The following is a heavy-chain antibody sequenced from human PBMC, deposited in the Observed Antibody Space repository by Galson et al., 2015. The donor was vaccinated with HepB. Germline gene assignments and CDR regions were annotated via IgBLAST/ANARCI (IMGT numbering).Heavy chain of an antibody. V-gene: IGHV3-30-3*01. Sequence: SLRLSCAASGFTFSSYAMHWVRQAPGKGLEWVAVISYDGSNKYYADSVKGRFTISRDNSKNTLYLQMNSLRAEDTAVYYCARARGVDYGGNYRVGSYWGQGTLVTVSS. CDR1: GFTFSSYA. J-gene: IGHJ4*02. D-gene: IGHD4-23*01. CDR2: ISYDGSNK. CDR3: ARARGVDYGGNYRVGSY.